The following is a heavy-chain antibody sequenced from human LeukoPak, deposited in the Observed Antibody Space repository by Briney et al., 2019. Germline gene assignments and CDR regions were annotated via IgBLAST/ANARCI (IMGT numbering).Heavy chain of an antibody. Sequence: GGSLRLSCAASGFXFSSYWISWVRQAPGKGLEWVSAITGGGSTYYADSVKGRFTISRDNSKNTLSLQMSSLRAEDTAIYYCAKPYGGNLADGFDIWGQGTMVTVSS. CDR2: ITGGGST. CDR3: AKPYGGNLADGFDI. J-gene: IGHJ3*02. D-gene: IGHD4-23*01. CDR1: GFXFSSYW. V-gene: IGHV3-23*01.